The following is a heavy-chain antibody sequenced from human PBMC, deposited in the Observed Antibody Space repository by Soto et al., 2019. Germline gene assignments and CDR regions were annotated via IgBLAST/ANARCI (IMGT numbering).Heavy chain of an antibody. V-gene: IGHV4-39*01. Sequence: PSETLSLTCTVSGVSVSSNIYSWGWIRQSPGKGLEWIGTIYSSESTYYNPSLLSRVTISVDTSKNEFSLRLSSVTAADTAVYYCARLNGYCVSTNCHGYYGMDVWGQGTTVTVSS. D-gene: IGHD2-2*03. J-gene: IGHJ6*02. CDR3: ARLNGYCVSTNCHGYYGMDV. CDR2: IYSSEST. CDR1: GVSVSSNIYS.